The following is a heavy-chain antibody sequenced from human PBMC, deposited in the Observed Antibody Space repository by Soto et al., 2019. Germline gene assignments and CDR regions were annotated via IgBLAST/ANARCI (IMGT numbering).Heavy chain of an antibody. CDR1: GLTFSSYG. Sequence: QVQLVESGGGVVQPGRSLRLSCAASGLTFSSYGMHWVRQAPGKGLESVAVISYDGSNKNYADSVKGRFTISRDNSKNTVYLQMNSLRAEDTAVYYCAKDTYYHDSSGYYIFDYWGQGTLVTVSS. D-gene: IGHD3-22*01. CDR3: AKDTYYHDSSGYYIFDY. V-gene: IGHV3-30*18. J-gene: IGHJ4*02. CDR2: ISYDGSNK.